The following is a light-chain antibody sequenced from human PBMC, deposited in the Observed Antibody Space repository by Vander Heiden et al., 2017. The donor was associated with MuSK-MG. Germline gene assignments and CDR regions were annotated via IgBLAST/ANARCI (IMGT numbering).Light chain of an antibody. CDR2: GAS. CDR3: QQYNNWPALT. J-gene: IGKJ4*01. V-gene: IGKV3-15*01. CDR1: QSVSSN. Sequence: EIVMTQSPATLSVSPGASATLSCRASQSVSSNLAWYQRKPGQPPRLLIYGASTRATGIPARFRGSGSGTEFSLIISDLQSDDCAVYYCQQYNNWPALTFGGGTEVEIK.